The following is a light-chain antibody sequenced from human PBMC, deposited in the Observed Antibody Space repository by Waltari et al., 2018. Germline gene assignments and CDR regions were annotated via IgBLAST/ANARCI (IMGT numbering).Light chain of an antibody. CDR3: GTWDSSLSGAV. Sequence: QSVLTQPPSVSAAPGQRVTISCPGGSSNIGNNYVSWYRQFPGKAPKLLIYENTERPSGIPGRFSGSKSGTSATLDITGLQAGDEADYYCGTWDSSLSGAVFGGGTHLTVL. V-gene: IGLV1-51*02. J-gene: IGLJ7*01. CDR1: SSNIGNNY. CDR2: ENT.